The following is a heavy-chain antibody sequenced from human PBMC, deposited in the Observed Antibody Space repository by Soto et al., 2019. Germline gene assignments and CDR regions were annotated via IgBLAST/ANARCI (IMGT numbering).Heavy chain of an antibody. D-gene: IGHD3-9*01. V-gene: IGHV4-34*01. Sequence: PSETLSLTCAVYGGSVSGYYWSWIRQPPGKGLEWIGEINHSGSTNYNPSLKSRVTISVDTSKNQFSLKLSSVTAADTAVYYCARTYYDILNGYYNYFDYCGQGTLVTVSS. J-gene: IGHJ4*02. CDR2: INHSGST. CDR1: GGSVSGYY. CDR3: ARTYYDILNGYYNYFDY.